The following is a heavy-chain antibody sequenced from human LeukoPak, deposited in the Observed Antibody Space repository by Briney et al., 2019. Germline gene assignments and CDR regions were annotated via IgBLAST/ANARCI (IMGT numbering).Heavy chain of an antibody. J-gene: IGHJ4*02. D-gene: IGHD6-19*01. CDR2: IYTSGST. Sequence: SETLSLTCTVSGGSISSYYWSWIRQPAGKGLEWIGRIYTSGSTNYNPSLKSRVTISADTSKNQFSLKLNSVTAADTAVYYCARLLASYSSGWPYYFDYWGQGILVTVSS. CDR1: GGSISSYY. V-gene: IGHV4-4*07. CDR3: ARLLASYSSGWPYYFDY.